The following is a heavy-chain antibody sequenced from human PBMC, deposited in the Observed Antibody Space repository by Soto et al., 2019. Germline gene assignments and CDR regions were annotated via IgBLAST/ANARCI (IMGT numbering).Heavy chain of an antibody. Sequence: ESGGGLVKPGGSLRLACAASGFSFGDSYMSWVRQAPGKGLEWLSYISGGSSYTNYADSVKGRFTISRDNAKRSLYLEMTSLRADDTAVYYCAKTIVAASGYYFDHWGQGNVVTVSS. D-gene: IGHD2-21*01. CDR3: AKTIVAASGYYFDH. J-gene: IGHJ4*02. V-gene: IGHV3-11*06. CDR1: GFSFGDSY. CDR2: ISGGSSYT.